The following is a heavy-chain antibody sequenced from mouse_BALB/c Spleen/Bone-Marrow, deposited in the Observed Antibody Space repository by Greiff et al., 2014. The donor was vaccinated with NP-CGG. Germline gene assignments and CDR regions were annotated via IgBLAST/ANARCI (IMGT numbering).Heavy chain of an antibody. J-gene: IGHJ4*01. Sequence: QVQLQQSGPELVKPGASVKISCTGSGYAFSSSWMNWVKQRPGQGLEWIGRIYPGDGDTNSNGRFKGKATLTAGRSSNTAYMQLSSLTSVDSAVYFCARSAYYGSSYGAMDYWDQGTSVTVSS. V-gene: IGHV1-82*01. D-gene: IGHD1-1*01. CDR1: GYAFSSSW. CDR2: IYPGDGDT. CDR3: ARSAYYGSSYGAMDY.